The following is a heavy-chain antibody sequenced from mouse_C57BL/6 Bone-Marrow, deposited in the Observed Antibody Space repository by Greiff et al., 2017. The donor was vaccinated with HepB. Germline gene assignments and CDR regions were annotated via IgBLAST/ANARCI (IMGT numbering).Heavy chain of an antibody. CDR2: INPNNGGT. Sequence: VQLQQSGPELVKPGASVKISCKASGYTFTDYYMNWVKQSHGKSLEWIGEINPNNGGTSYNQKFKGKATLTVDKSSSTAYMKLRSLTSEDSAVYYCARCVITTVVVENYAMGYWGQGTTVTVSS. V-gene: IGHV1-26*01. CDR1: GYTFTDYY. D-gene: IGHD1-1*01. J-gene: IGHJ4*01. CDR3: ARCVITTVVVENYAMGY.